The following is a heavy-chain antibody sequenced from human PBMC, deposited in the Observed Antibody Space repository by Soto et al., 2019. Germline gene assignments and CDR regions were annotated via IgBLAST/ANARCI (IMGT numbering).Heavy chain of an antibody. Sequence: QVHLVQSGAAVKKPGSSVKVSCKASGGTFSNHAINWVRQAPGQGLEWMGRIIPIFSTTNYAQKFQGRVTFTADESTVTAYVELSSLKHDDTAVYYCAREVAADGTFREDVFDIWGQGTLVTVSS. CDR1: GGTFSNHA. CDR3: AREVAADGTFREDVFDI. D-gene: IGHD6-13*01. J-gene: IGHJ3*02. CDR2: IIPIFSTT. V-gene: IGHV1-69*12.